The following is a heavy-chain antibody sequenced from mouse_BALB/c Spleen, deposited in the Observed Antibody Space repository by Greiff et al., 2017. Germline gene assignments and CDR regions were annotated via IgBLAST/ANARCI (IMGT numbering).Heavy chain of an antibody. V-gene: IGHV1S81*02. Sequence: QVQLQQPGAELVKPGASVKLSCKASGYTFTSYWMHWVKQRPGQGLEWIGEINPSNGRTNYNEKFKSKATLTVDKSSSTAYMQLSSLTSEDSAVYYCAIYYDDDREDYWGQGTTLTVSS. J-gene: IGHJ2*01. CDR1: GYTFTSYW. CDR2: INPSNGRT. D-gene: IGHD2-4*01. CDR3: AIYYDDDREDY.